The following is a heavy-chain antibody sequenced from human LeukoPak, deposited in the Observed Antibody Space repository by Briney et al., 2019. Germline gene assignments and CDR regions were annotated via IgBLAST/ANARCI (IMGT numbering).Heavy chain of an antibody. D-gene: IGHD3-22*01. V-gene: IGHV4-59*01. J-gene: IGHJ5*02. Sequence: PSETLSLTCTVSGGSISSYYWSWIRQPPGKGLEWIGYINNSGHTNYNPSLKSRVTMSVDTSKNQFSLKLSSVTAADTAVYFCARGTMMVGPWGQGTLVTVSS. CDR3: ARGTMMVGP. CDR1: GGSISSYY. CDR2: INNSGHT.